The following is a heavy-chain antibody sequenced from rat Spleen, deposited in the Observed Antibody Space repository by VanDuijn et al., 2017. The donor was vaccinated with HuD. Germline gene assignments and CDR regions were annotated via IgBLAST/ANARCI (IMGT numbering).Heavy chain of an antibody. CDR3: AREESSPYYFDY. J-gene: IGHJ2*01. Sequence: QVQLKESGPGLVQPSQTLSLTCTVSGFSLTSNSVSWVRQPPGKGLEWMGVIWNTGGTRYNSALKSRLSISKDTSKSQVFLKMNSLQTEDTATYYCAREESSPYYFDYWGQGVMVTVSS. CDR2: IWNTGGT. D-gene: IGHD1-2*01. V-gene: IGHV2-41*01. CDR1: GFSLTSNS.